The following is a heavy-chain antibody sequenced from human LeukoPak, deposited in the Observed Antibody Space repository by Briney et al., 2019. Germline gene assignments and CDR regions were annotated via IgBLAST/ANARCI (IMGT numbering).Heavy chain of an antibody. Sequence: GASVKVSCKASGYTFTSYGISWVRQAPGQGLECMEWISAYNGNTNYAQKLQGRVTMTTDTSTSTDYMELRSLRSDDTAVYYCARNYYDSSGYPWYYFDYWGQGTLVTVSS. V-gene: IGHV1-18*01. D-gene: IGHD3-22*01. CDR3: ARNYYDSSGYPWYYFDY. CDR1: GYTFTSYG. CDR2: ISAYNGNT. J-gene: IGHJ4*02.